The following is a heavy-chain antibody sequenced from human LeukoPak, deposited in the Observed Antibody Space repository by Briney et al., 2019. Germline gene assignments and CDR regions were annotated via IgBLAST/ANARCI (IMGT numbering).Heavy chain of an antibody. V-gene: IGHV3-7*01. CDR1: GFTFSSYW. CDR2: IDGDGRDK. CDR3: ARGVDSAIDW. Sequence: GGSLRLSCAASGFTFSSYWMNWVRQAPGKGLEWVANIDGDGRDKYYVGSVRGRFTISRDNADNALYLQMNSLRGDDTALYYCARGVDSAIDWWGQGTLVTVSS. D-gene: IGHD3-9*01. J-gene: IGHJ4*02.